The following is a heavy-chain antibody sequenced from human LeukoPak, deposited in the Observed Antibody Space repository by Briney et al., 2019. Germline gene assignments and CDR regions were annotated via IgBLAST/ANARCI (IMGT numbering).Heavy chain of an antibody. CDR1: GGSISSSSYY. V-gene: IGHV4-39*01. Sequence: SETLSLTCTVSGGSISSSSYYWGWIRQPPGTGLEWIGSIYYSGSTYYNPSLKSRVTISVDTSKNQFSLKLSSVTAADTAVYYCARLGAFYDFWSGYTDKYNWFDPWGQGTLVTVSS. J-gene: IGHJ5*02. CDR3: ARLGAFYDFWSGYTDKYNWFDP. D-gene: IGHD3-3*01. CDR2: IYYSGST.